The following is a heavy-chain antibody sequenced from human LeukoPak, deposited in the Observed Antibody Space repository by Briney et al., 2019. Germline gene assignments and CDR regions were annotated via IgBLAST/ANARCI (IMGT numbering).Heavy chain of an antibody. J-gene: IGHJ3*02. CDR1: GYTFTSYG. D-gene: IGHD4-17*01. CDR2: ISAYNGNT. Sequence: ASVKVSCKASGYTFTSYGISWVRQAPRQGLEWMGWISAYNGNTNYAQKLQGRVTMTADTSTSTAYMELRSLRSDDTAVYYCARVATVTTRAFDIWGQGTMVTVSS. CDR3: ARVATVTTRAFDI. V-gene: IGHV1-18*01.